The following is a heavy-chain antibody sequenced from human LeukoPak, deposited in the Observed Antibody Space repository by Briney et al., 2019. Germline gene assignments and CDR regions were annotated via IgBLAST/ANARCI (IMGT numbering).Heavy chain of an antibody. Sequence: GGSLRLSCAASGFTFSSYSMNWVRQAPGKGLEWVSYISSSSSTIYYADSVKGRFTISRDNAKNSLYLQMNSLRAEDTAVYYCARDHKMATITTQVGYWGRGTLVTVSS. CDR1: GFTFSSYS. CDR2: ISSSSSTI. J-gene: IGHJ4*02. V-gene: IGHV3-48*01. D-gene: IGHD5-24*01. CDR3: ARDHKMATITTQVGY.